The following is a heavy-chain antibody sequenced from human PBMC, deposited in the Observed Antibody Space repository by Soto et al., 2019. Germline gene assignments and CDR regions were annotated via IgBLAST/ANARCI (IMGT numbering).Heavy chain of an antibody. D-gene: IGHD3-22*01. J-gene: IGHJ4*02. CDR3: ARLGGYYQALDS. CDR1: GGSLSSGAYY. CDR2: IYYAGTT. V-gene: IGHV4-61*08. Sequence: SETLSLTCTVSGGSLSSGAYYWSWIRQPPGKGLEWIGYIYYAGTTTYNPSLKSRVSISVDTSKNEVSLKLTSVTAADTAVYYCARLGGYYQALDSWGQGTVVT.